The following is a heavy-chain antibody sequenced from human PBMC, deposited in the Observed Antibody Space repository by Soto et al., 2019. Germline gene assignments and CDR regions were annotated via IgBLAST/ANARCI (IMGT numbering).Heavy chain of an antibody. CDR3: GREPLAVAGPAMGY. D-gene: IGHD6-19*01. J-gene: IGHJ4*02. CDR1: GFTVSSNY. Sequence: EVQLVESGGGVVQPGGSLRLSCAASGFTVSSNYMSWVRQAPGKGLEWVSVIYSGGSTYYADSVKGRFTISRDNSKNTLYLHTSSLSGDDTAVYYCGREPLAVAGPAMGYWGQGTLVTVSS. CDR2: IYSGGST. V-gene: IGHV3-66*01.